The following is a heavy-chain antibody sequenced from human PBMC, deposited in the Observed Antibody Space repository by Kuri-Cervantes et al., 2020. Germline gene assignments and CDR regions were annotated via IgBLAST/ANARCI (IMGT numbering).Heavy chain of an antibody. CDR2: ISGSGGST. D-gene: IGHD6-13*01. Sequence: GESLKIFCAASGFTFSSYAMSWVRQAPGKGLEWVSAISGSGGSTYYADSVKGRFTISRDNSKNTLYPQMNSLRAEDTAVYYCASIAAAGYHFDYWGQGTLVTVSS. J-gene: IGHJ4*02. V-gene: IGHV3-23*01. CDR3: ASIAAAGYHFDY. CDR1: GFTFSSYA.